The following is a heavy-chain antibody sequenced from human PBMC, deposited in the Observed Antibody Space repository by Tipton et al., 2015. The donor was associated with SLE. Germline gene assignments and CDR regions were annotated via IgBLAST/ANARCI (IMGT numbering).Heavy chain of an antibody. CDR3: TSGSGWYGDWYFDL. V-gene: IGHV3-15*01. Sequence: SLRLSCAASGFTFGNAWMSWVRQAPGKGLEWVGRIKSKTDGGTTDYAAPVKGRFTISRDDSKNTLYLQMNSLKTEDTAVYYCTSGSGWYGDWYFDLWGRGTLVTVSS. CDR1: GFTFGNAW. J-gene: IGHJ2*01. D-gene: IGHD6-13*01. CDR2: IKSKTDGGTT.